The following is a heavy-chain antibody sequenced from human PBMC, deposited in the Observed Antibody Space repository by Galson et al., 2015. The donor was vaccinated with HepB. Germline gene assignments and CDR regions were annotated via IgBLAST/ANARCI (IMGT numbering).Heavy chain of an antibody. CDR3: AKGDGYNYYFDD. V-gene: IGHV3-9*01. D-gene: IGHD5-24*01. CDR1: GFTFDDYA. CDR2: ISWNSGNI. Sequence: SLRLSCAASGFTFDDYAMHWVRQAPGKGLEWVSGISWNSGNIGYADSVKGRFTISRDNAKNSLSLRMNSLRAEDTALYYCAKGDGYNYYFDDWGQGTQVTVSS. J-gene: IGHJ4*02.